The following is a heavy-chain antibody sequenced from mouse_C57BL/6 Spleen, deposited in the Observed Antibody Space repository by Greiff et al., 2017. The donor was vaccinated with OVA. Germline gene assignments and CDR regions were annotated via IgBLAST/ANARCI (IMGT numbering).Heavy chain of an antibody. V-gene: IGHV1-54*01. Sequence: QVQLKQSGAELVRPGTSVKMSCKASGYAFTNYLIEWVKQRPGQGLEWIGVIYPGSGGTNYNEKFKGKATLNADTSSSTAYMQLSSLTSEDSAVYFCARGWYIKGFDYWGQGTTLTVSS. D-gene: IGHD1-1*02. CDR1: GYAFTNYL. J-gene: IGHJ2*01. CDR3: ARGWYIKGFDY. CDR2: IYPGSGGT.